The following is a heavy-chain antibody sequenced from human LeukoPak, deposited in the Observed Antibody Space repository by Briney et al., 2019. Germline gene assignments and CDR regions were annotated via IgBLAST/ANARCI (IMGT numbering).Heavy chain of an antibody. Sequence: ASVKVSCKASGYTFTSYDINWVRQATGQGLEWMGWMNPNSGNTGCAQKFQGRVTMTRNTSISTAYMELSSLRSEGTAVFYCARGRRPSSGSYYDFDYWGQGTLVTVSS. CDR3: ARGRRPSSGSYYDFDY. CDR1: GYTFTSYD. CDR2: MNPNSGNT. V-gene: IGHV1-8*01. J-gene: IGHJ4*02. D-gene: IGHD1-26*01.